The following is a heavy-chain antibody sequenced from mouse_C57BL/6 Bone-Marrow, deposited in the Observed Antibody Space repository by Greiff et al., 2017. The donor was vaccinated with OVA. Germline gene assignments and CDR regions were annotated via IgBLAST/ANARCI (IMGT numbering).Heavy chain of an antibody. CDR3: ARHEEGYRGSYAMDY. J-gene: IGHJ4*01. CDR2: FYPGSGSI. CDR1: GYTFTEYT. V-gene: IGHV1-62-2*01. Sequence: QVHVKQSGAELVKPGASVKLSCKASGYTFTEYTIHWVKQRSGQGLEWIGWFYPGSGSIKYNEKFKDKATLTADKSSSTVYMERSRLTSEDSAVYFCARHEEGYRGSYAMDYWGQGTSVTVSS. D-gene: IGHD2-14*01.